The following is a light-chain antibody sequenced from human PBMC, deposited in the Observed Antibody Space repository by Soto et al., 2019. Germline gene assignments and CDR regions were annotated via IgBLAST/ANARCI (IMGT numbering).Light chain of an antibody. CDR2: EVS. V-gene: IGKV2D-29*01. J-gene: IGKJ4*01. Sequence: DIVLTQTPLSLSVTPVQPASISCKSSQSLSHSDGKTYLYWYLQKPGQPPQLLMYEVSNRFSGVPDRYSGSESGIDFTLKISRVEAEDVGVYYCMQILQLHVTFGGGTKVEIK. CDR1: QSLSHSDGKTY. CDR3: MQILQLHVT.